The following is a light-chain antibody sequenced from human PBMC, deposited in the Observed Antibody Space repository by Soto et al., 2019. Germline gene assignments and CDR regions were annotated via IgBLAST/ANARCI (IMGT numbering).Light chain of an antibody. V-gene: IGLV2-23*02. CDR1: SSDVGRYNL. Sequence: QSVLTPPASVSGSPGQSITISCTVTSSDVGRYNLVSWYQHHPGKVPKLMIYEVSKRPPGLSNRFSGSKSGNPASRTISGLQAEDEADDDCGSDGGSGTWVFGGGTKLTVL. CDR2: EVS. J-gene: IGLJ2*01. CDR3: GSDGGSGTWV.